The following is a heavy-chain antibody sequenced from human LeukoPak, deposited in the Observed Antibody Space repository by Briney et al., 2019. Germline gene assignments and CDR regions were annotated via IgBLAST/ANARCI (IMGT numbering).Heavy chain of an antibody. J-gene: IGHJ4*02. CDR3: ARSFYGSGSYQDY. CDR1: GFTFSSYA. Sequence: PGGSLRLSCAASGFTFSSYAMSWVRQAPGKGLEWVSTISDSGAYAYYADSVKGRFTISRDNSKNTQYLQMNSLRAEDTAVYYCARSFYGSGSYQDYWGQGTLVTVSS. D-gene: IGHD3-10*01. V-gene: IGHV3-23*01. CDR2: ISDSGAYA.